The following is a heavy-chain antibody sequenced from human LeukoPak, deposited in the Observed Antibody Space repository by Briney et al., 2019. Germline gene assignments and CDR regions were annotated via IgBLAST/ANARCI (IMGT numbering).Heavy chain of an antibody. D-gene: IGHD5-18*01. CDR2: INHSGST. Sequence: SETLSLTCAVYGGSFSGYYWSWNRQPPGKGLEWIGEINHSGSTNYNPSLKSRVPISVDTSKNQFSLKLSSVTAADTAVYYCARGRNGYQAKIKAFDYWGQGTMVTVSS. V-gene: IGHV4-34*01. CDR1: GGSFSGYY. J-gene: IGHJ4*02. CDR3: ARGRNGYQAKIKAFDY.